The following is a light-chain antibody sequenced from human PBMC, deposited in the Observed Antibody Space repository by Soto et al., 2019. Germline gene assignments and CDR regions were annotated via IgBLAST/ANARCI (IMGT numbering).Light chain of an antibody. CDR3: QQSYTMWT. Sequence: DIQMTQSPSSLSASVGDRVIITCRASQSISNYLNWYQAKPGKAPKLLIYAASRLLSGVPSRFSGSGSGTDFTLTISSLQAEDFATYYCQQSYTMWTFGQGTKLDIK. V-gene: IGKV1-39*01. J-gene: IGKJ2*02. CDR1: QSISNY. CDR2: AAS.